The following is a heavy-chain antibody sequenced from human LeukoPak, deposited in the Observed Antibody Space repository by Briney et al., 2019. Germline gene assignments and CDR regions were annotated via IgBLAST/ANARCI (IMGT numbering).Heavy chain of an antibody. J-gene: IGHJ4*02. CDR3: ARGAPYDYVWGSPIFDY. D-gene: IGHD3-16*01. V-gene: IGHV3-7*03. CDR1: GFTFSSYW. CDR2: IKQDGSEK. Sequence: GGSLRLSCAASGFTFSSYWMSWVRQAPGKGLEWVANIKQDGSEKYYVDSVKGRFTISRDNAKNSLYLHMNSLRAEDTAVYYCARGAPYDYVWGSPIFDYWGQGTLVTVSS.